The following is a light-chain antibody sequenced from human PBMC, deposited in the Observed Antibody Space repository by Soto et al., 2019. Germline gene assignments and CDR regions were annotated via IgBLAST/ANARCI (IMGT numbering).Light chain of an antibody. CDR3: SSYSSSSTYVV. V-gene: IGLV2-14*01. CDR1: SSDIGGYRY. J-gene: IGLJ2*01. Sequence: QSVLTQPASVSGSPGQSITISCTGTSSDIGGYRYVSWYQQHPGKAPKLMISEISNRPSGVPNRFSGSKSGNTASLTSSGLQAEDEADYYCSSYSSSSTYVVFGGGTKLTVL. CDR2: EIS.